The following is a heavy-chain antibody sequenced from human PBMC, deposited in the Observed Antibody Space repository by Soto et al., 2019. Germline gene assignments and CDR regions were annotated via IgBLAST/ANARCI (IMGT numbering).Heavy chain of an antibody. Sequence: QVQLQQWGAGLLKPSETLSLTCAVYGGSFSGYYWSWIRQPPGKGLEWIGEINHSGSTNYNPSLKSRVTISVDTSKNQFSLKLSSVTAADTAVYYCARGRVVPAAKVPKTQGRGQKKYYFDYWGQGTLVTVSS. D-gene: IGHD2-2*01. J-gene: IGHJ4*02. CDR2: INHSGST. CDR3: ARGRVVPAAKVPKTQGRGQKKYYFDY. V-gene: IGHV4-34*01. CDR1: GGSFSGYY.